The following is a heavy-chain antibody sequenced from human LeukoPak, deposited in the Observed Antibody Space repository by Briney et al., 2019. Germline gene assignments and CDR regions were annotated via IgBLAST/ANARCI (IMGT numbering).Heavy chain of an antibody. Sequence: GGSLRLSCAASGFTFSSYSMNWVRQAPGKGLEWVSAISGSGGSTYYANSVKGRFTISRDNSKNTLYLQMNSLRAEDTAVYYCAKEGVCSSTSCSPLDFDYWGQGTLVTVSS. D-gene: IGHD2-2*01. J-gene: IGHJ4*02. CDR2: ISGSGGST. V-gene: IGHV3-23*01. CDR3: AKEGVCSSTSCSPLDFDY. CDR1: GFTFSSYS.